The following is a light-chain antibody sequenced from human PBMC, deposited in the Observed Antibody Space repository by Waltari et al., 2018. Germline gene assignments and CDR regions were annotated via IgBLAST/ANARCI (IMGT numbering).Light chain of an antibody. V-gene: IGKV1-39*01. Sequence: DIQMTQSPSSLSASVGYRVTITCRASQSISYYLNWYQQKPGKAPKLLIYTASNLQSGVPSRCGGRGSGTDFTLTISNLQPEDCATYYWQQSYMIPRTFGQGTKVEFK. CDR2: TAS. CDR3: QQSYMIPRT. CDR1: QSISYY. J-gene: IGKJ1*01.